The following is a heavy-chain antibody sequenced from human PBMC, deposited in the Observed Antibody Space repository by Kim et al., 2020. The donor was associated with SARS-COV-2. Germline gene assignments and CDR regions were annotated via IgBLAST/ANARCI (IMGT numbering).Heavy chain of an antibody. CDR3: ARDGLAMVRGANTGA. D-gene: IGHD3-10*01. V-gene: IGHV3-11*05. J-gene: IGHJ5*02. Sequence: SVKGRFPFSRDDTKNSLYLQMNSLRAEDTAVYYCARDGLAMVRGANTGAWGQGTLVTVSS.